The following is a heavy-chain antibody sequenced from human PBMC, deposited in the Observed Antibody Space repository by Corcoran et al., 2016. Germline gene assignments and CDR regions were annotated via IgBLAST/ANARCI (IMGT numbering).Heavy chain of an antibody. CDR1: EFTFRTYW. CDR2: INADGSST. Sequence: EVQLVESGGGLVQPGGSLRLSCVASEFTFRTYWMHWVRQVPGKGLVWVSRINADGSSTTYAGSVKGRFIISRDNSKNTLYLHMNSLRAEDTAVYYCGRGWSYDDSSGSFDYWGPGALVSVSS. D-gene: IGHD3-22*01. CDR3: GRGWSYDDSSGSFDY. V-gene: IGHV3-74*03. J-gene: IGHJ4*02.